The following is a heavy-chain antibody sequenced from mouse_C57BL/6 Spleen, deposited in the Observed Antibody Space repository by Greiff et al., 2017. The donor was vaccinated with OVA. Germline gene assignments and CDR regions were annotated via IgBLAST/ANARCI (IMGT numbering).Heavy chain of an antibody. CDR1: GFTFSDYG. Sequence: EVKVVESGGGLVKPGGSLKLSCAASGFTFSDYGMHWVRQAPEKGLEWVAYISSGSSTIYYADTVKGRFTISRDNAKHTLFLQMTSLRSEDTAMYYCARREDYDYDDYAMDYWGQGTSVTVSS. CDR3: ARREDYDYDDYAMDY. CDR2: ISSGSSTI. J-gene: IGHJ4*01. D-gene: IGHD2-4*01. V-gene: IGHV5-17*01.